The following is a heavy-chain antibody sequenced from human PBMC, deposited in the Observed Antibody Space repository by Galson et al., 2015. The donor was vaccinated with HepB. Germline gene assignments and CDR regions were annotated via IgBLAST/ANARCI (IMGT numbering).Heavy chain of an antibody. D-gene: IGHD2-15*01. Sequence: SVKVSCKASGYNFPTYSITWVRQDPGQGLEWMGWISAYTQNTNYAQHLQGRVTMTTDTSTNTAYMELRSLRSDDTAVYYCVRGALVVVVDATQNNWFAPWGQGTLITVSS. CDR2: ISAYTQNT. CDR3: VRGALVVVVDATQNNWFAP. J-gene: IGHJ5*02. V-gene: IGHV1-18*01. CDR1: GYNFPTYS.